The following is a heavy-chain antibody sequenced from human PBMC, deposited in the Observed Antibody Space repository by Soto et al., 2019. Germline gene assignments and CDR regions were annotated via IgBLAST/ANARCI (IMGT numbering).Heavy chain of an antibody. D-gene: IGHD3-3*01. CDR1: GFSFTRSA. CDR2: IVVGSGNT. CDR3: AADPPPKYYDFCIGYALTIPYYRSGMGV. J-gene: IGHJ6*04. Sequence: PVKVSCKTFGFSFTRSAVQCGRKTRGQRLEWIGWIVVGSGNTNYAQKFQERVTITRDMPTSTAYMELSSLRSEDTAVYYCAADPPPKYYDFCIGYALTIPYYRSGMGVWGKGTTVTVS. V-gene: IGHV1-58*01.